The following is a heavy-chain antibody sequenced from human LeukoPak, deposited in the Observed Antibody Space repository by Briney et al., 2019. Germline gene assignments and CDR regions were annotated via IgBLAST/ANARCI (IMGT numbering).Heavy chain of an antibody. CDR3: ARDLDGPENY. CDR1: GVTVSSTD. V-gene: IGHV3-53*01. D-gene: IGHD3-3*01. Sequence: PGGSLRLSCAVSGVTVSSTDMSWVRQAPGKGLEWASVIFSGGGTYYTGSVKGRFTISRDNSKNTLYLQMNSLRAEDTAVYYCARDLDGPENYWGQGTLVTVSS. J-gene: IGHJ4*02. CDR2: IFSGGGT.